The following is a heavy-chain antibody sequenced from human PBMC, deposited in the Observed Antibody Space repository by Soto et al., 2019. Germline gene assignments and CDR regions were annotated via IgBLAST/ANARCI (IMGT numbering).Heavy chain of an antibody. CDR3: ARDDEGGSYCDLGY. CDR1: GFTFSSYW. D-gene: IGHD3-10*01. J-gene: IGHJ4*02. CDR2: INSDGSSK. V-gene: IGHV3-74*01. Sequence: GGSLRLSCAASGFTFSSYWMHWVRQAPGKGLVWVSRINSDGSSKYYADSVMGRFTISRDNSKNTLYLQMNSLRTEDTAIYYCARDDEGGSYCDLGYWGQGTLVTVSS.